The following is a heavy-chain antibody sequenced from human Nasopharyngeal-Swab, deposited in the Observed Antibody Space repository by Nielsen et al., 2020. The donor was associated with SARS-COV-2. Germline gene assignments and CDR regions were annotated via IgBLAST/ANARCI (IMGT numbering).Heavy chain of an antibody. Sequence: SETLSLTCTVSGGTISGYYCGWIRQPPGKGLEWIGNIHYSGSTKSNPSLKSPVTVSVDMSRNQFALRLISVTGAETAVYYCASKAPHYDRSTSLGYFQYIDVWGKGTTVTVSS. D-gene: IGHD3-9*01. CDR1: GGTISGYY. CDR3: ASKAPHYDRSTSLGYFQYIDV. CDR2: IHYSGST. J-gene: IGHJ6*03. V-gene: IGHV4-59*01.